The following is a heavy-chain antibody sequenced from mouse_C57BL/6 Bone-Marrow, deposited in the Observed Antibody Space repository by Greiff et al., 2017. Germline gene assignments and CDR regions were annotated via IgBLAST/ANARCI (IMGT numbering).Heavy chain of an antibody. D-gene: IGHD1-1*01. Sequence: QVQLQQSGPGLVAPSQSLSITCTVSGFSLTSYAISWVRQPPGKGLEWLGVIWTGGGTNYNSALKSRLSISKDNSKSQVFLKMNSLQTDDTARYYCASPIYYYGSSYAMDYWGQGTSVTVSS. V-gene: IGHV2-9-1*01. CDR3: ASPIYYYGSSYAMDY. J-gene: IGHJ4*01. CDR1: GFSLTSYA. CDR2: IWTGGGT.